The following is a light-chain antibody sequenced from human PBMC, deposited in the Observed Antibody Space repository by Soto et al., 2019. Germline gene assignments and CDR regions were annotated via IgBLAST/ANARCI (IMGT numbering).Light chain of an antibody. V-gene: IGKV1-8*01. CDR1: QGISSY. J-gene: IGKJ2*01. Sequence: AIRMTQSPSSLYASTGDRVTITCRASQGISSYLAWYQQKPGKAPKLLIYAASTLQSGVPSRFGGSGSGTDFTLTISCLQSEDFATYYCQQYYSYPPYTFGQGTKLEIK. CDR2: AAS. CDR3: QQYYSYPPYT.